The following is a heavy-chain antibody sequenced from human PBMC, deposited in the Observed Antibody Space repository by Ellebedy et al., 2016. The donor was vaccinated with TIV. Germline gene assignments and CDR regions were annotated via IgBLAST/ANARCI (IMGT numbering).Heavy chain of an antibody. CDR3: ARGQGFLEWLLAFDDDAFDI. J-gene: IGHJ3*02. D-gene: IGHD3-3*01. Sequence: GESLKISXAASGFTFNNAWMNWVRQAPGKGLEWISAIGGLDSATHYADSVKGRFTISRDNSKDTLYLQMNSLRAEDTAVYYCARGQGFLEWLLAFDDDAFDIWGQGTMVTVSS. V-gene: IGHV3-23*05. CDR1: GFTFNNAW. CDR2: IGGLDSAT.